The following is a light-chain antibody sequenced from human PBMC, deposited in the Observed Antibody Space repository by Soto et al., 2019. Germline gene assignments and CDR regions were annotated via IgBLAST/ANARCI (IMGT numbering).Light chain of an antibody. V-gene: IGLV2-11*01. J-gene: IGLJ1*01. CDR2: DVS. CDR1: SSDIGGYNS. CDR3: CSYAGSYTYV. Sequence: QSALTQSPSASGSPGQSVTISCTGTSSDIGGYNSVSWYQQHPGKAPKLMIYDVSKRPSGVPDRFSGSKSGNTASLTISGLQAEDEADYYCCSYAGSYTYVFATGTKVTVL.